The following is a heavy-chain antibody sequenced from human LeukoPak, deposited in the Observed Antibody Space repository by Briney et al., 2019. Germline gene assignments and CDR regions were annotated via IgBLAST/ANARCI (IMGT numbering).Heavy chain of an antibody. CDR2: IYTSGST. V-gene: IGHV4-61*02. CDR3: ARGKRSCQTYRCYNRFDP. Sequence: SETLSLTCTVSGGSISSGSYYWSWIRQPAGKGLEWIGRIYTSGSTNYNPSLKSRVTISVDTSKNQFSLKLSSVTAADTAVYYCARGKRSCQTYRCYNRFDPWGQGTLVTVSS. J-gene: IGHJ5*02. D-gene: IGHD2-15*01. CDR1: GGSISSGSYY.